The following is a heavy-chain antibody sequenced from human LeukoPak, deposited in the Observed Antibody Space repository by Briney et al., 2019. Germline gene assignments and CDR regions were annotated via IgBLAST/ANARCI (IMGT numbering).Heavy chain of an antibody. Sequence: GGSLRLSCVASGFAVDNNYMSWVRRAPGKGLECVSVIYHNGSASYADSVKGRFTISRDNAKNTLFLQMNSLRAEDTALYYCATLTLYYGSGSYFDYWGQGTLVAVSS. CDR1: GFAVDNNY. J-gene: IGHJ4*02. CDR2: IYHNGSA. CDR3: ATLTLYYGSGSYFDY. V-gene: IGHV3-53*01. D-gene: IGHD3-10*01.